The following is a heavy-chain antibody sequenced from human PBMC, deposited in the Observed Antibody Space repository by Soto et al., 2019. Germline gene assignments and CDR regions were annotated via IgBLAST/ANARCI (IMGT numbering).Heavy chain of an antibody. D-gene: IGHD1-26*01. V-gene: IGHV3-74*01. CDR1: GFTFSSYW. CDR2: INRDGSTT. Sequence: EVQLVECGGGLVQPGGSLRLSCAASGFTFSSYWMHWVHQAPGKGLVWVSRINRDGSTTTYADSVKGRFTISRDNAKNTLYLQRNSLRADDTAVSYCARVATGSYNWFDPWGLRTLVTVSS. CDR3: ARVATGSYNWFDP. J-gene: IGHJ5*02.